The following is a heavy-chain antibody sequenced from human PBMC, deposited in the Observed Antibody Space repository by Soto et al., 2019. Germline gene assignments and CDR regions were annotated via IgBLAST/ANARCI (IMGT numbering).Heavy chain of an antibody. Sequence: EVQLSQSGGGWVQPGGSLRLSCSASGFIFASYAMSWVRQAPGKGLEWVSVISGSAGTTDYAGSVTGRFTISRDNSKNTLYLHMNSLKGEDTAVYYCAKNGPAYADAFDSWGQGTMLTVSS. CDR1: GFIFASYA. J-gene: IGHJ3*01. CDR3: AKNGPAYADAFDS. D-gene: IGHD2-8*01. CDR2: ISGSAGTT. V-gene: IGHV3-23*01.